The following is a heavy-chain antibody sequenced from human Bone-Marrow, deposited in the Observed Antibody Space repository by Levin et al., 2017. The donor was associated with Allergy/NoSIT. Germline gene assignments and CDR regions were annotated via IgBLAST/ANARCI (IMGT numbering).Heavy chain of an antibody. CDR3: ARSNCGGDCFSPFDY. CDR1: GGTFSSDA. Sequence: SVKVSCTASGGTFSSDAISWVRQAPGQGLEWMGGIMPIFVTPNYAQNFQDRVTISADDSTSTVYMELSRLTSDDTAVYYCARSNCGGDCFSPFDYWGQGTLVTVSS. J-gene: IGHJ4*02. D-gene: IGHD2-21*02. V-gene: IGHV1-69*13. CDR2: IMPIFVTP.